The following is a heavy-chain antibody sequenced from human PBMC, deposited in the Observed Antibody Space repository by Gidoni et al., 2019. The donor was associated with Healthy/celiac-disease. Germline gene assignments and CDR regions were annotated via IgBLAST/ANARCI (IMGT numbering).Heavy chain of an antibody. J-gene: IGHJ6*02. CDR3: AGAVGYCSSTSCYGGYYYGMDV. V-gene: IGHV1-46*01. Sequence: QVQLVQSGAEVKKPGASVTVSCKASGYNFTSYSMHWVRQAPGQGLEWMGIINPSGGSTSYAQKFQGRVTMTRDTSTSTVYMELSSLRSEDTAVYYCAGAVGYCSSTSCYGGYYYGMDVWGQGTTVTVSS. D-gene: IGHD2-2*01. CDR1: GYNFTSYS. CDR2: INPSGGST.